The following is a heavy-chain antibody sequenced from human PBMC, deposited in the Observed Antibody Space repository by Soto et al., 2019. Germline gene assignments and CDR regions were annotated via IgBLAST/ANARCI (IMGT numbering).Heavy chain of an antibody. V-gene: IGHV3-9*01. Sequence: EVDLVESGGGLAQPGRSLRLSCVASGFTFDDHGMHWVRQIPGRGLEWVSGISLNSGSIGYAESVKGRFTIFRDNAKNSLYLEMNSLRQEDTALYYCVRDTSSGWHLKDHWGQGVQVSVSS. CDR3: VRDTSSGWHLKDH. CDR2: ISLNSGSI. J-gene: IGHJ4*02. D-gene: IGHD3-9*01. CDR1: GFTFDDHG.